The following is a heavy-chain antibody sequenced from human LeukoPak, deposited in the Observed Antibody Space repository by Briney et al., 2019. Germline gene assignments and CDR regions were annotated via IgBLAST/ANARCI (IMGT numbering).Heavy chain of an antibody. J-gene: IGHJ6*03. Sequence: GGSLRLSCAASGFTFKYYAMNWVRQAPGKGLEWISYISSSSSTIYYADSVKGRFTISRDNAKNSLYLQMNSLRAEDTAVYYCARDPLSSVFYYYYYYMDVWGKGTTVTVSS. D-gene: IGHD3-16*01. CDR2: ISSSSSTI. CDR3: ARDPLSSVFYYYYYYMDV. CDR1: GFTFKYYA. V-gene: IGHV3-48*01.